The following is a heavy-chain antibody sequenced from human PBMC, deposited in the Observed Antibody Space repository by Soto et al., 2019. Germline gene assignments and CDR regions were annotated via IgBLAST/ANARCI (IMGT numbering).Heavy chain of an antibody. CDR2: INHSGST. CDR1: GGSFSDYY. CDR3: ARGATVTTRGSFWYYYYMDV. Sequence: PSETLSLTCAVYGGSFSDYYWSWIRQPPGRGLEWIGEINHSGSTNYNPSLKSRVTISVDTSKNQFSLKLSSVTAADTAVYYCARGATVTTRGSFWYYYYMDVWGKGTTVTVSS. D-gene: IGHD4-4*01. V-gene: IGHV4-34*01. J-gene: IGHJ6*03.